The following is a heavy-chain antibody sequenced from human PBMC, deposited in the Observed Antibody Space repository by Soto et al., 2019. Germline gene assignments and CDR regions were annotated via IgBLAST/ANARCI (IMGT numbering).Heavy chain of an antibody. Sequence: GASVKVSCKASGGTFSSYAISWVRQAPGQGLEWMGGIIPIFGTANYAQKFQGRVTITADESTSTAYMELSSLRSEDTAVYYCARELATVVTGWFDPWAQGTLVTVSS. D-gene: IGHD4-17*01. CDR3: ARELATVVTGWFDP. V-gene: IGHV1-69*13. CDR1: GGTFSSYA. J-gene: IGHJ5*02. CDR2: IIPIFGTA.